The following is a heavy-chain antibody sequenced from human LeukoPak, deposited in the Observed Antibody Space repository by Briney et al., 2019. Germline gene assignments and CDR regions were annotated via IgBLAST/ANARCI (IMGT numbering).Heavy chain of an antibody. V-gene: IGHV1-18*01. D-gene: IGHD4-17*01. CDR3: ARVGPKFSGDYPLYFDY. Sequence: GASVKVSCKASGYTFINYRISWVRQAPGRGLEWMGWISAYNGDTNYAQKLQGRLTMTTDTSTSTAYMELRSLRSDDTAVYYCARVGPKFSGDYPLYFDYWGQGTLVPVSS. J-gene: IGHJ4*02. CDR1: GYTFINYR. CDR2: ISAYNGDT.